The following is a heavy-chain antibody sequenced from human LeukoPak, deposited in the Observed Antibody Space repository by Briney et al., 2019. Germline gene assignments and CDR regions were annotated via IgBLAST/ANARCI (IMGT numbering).Heavy chain of an antibody. Sequence: TSETLSLTCAVYGGSFSGYYWSWIRQPPGKGLEWIGEINHSGSTNYNPSLKSRVTISVDASKNQFSLKLSSVTAADTAVYYCASHYCSGGSCYWNLRAEYFQHWGQGTLVTVSS. V-gene: IGHV4-34*01. D-gene: IGHD2-15*01. CDR2: INHSGST. J-gene: IGHJ1*01. CDR3: ASHYCSGGSCYWNLRAEYFQH. CDR1: GGSFSGYY.